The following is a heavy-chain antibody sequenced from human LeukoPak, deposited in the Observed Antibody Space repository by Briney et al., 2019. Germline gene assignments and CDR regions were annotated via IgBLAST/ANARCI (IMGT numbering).Heavy chain of an antibody. D-gene: IGHD3-22*01. CDR3: ARDHDGSGSTSYLFGY. J-gene: IGHJ4*02. CDR2: INPKSGDT. CDR1: GYTFTGYY. Sequence: ASVKVSCKASGYTFTGYYIHWVRQAPGQGLEWMGWINPKSGDTKSAQRFQGRVTMTRDTSISSAYMELSSLRSDDTAVYYCARDHDGSGSTSYLFGYWGQGTLVTVSS. V-gene: IGHV1-2*02.